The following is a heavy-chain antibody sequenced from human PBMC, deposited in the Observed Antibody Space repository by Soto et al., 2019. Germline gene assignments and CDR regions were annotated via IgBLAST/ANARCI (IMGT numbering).Heavy chain of an antibody. V-gene: IGHV4-31*03. Sequence: QVQLQESGPGLVKPSQTLSLTCTVSGGSISSGGYYWSWIRQHPGKGREWIGYIYYSGSTYYNPSLKSRVTISVDTSKNQFSLKLSSVTAADTAVYYCARGVESYYDFWSGGYYFDYWGQGTLVTVSS. CDR3: ARGVESYYDFWSGGYYFDY. J-gene: IGHJ4*02. CDR2: IYYSGST. CDR1: GGSISSGGYY. D-gene: IGHD3-3*01.